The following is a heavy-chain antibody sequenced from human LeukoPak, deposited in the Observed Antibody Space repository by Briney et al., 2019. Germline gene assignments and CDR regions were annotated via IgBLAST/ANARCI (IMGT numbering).Heavy chain of an antibody. CDR1: GFTFSSIA. Sequence: GGSLRLSCAASGFTFSSIAMSWVRQAPDKGLEWVSTISGSGGGTYYADSVKGRFTISRDDSKNTLYLQMNSLRADETAVYYCAKDLGRYRNNFFDYWGQGNLVTVSS. D-gene: IGHD1-26*01. CDR3: AKDLGRYRNNFFDY. CDR2: ISGSGGGT. V-gene: IGHV3-23*01. J-gene: IGHJ4*02.